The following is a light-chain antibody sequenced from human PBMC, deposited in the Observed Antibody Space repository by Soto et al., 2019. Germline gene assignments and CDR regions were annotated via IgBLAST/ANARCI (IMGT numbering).Light chain of an antibody. CDR1: QSISSY. Sequence: DIQMTQSPSSLSASVGDRVTITCRASQSISSYLNWYQQKPGKAPKLLIYAASSLQSGVPSRFSGSGSGTYFTTTISSLQPEDFATYYCQQSYSTPPFTFGPGTKVDIK. CDR2: AAS. J-gene: IGKJ3*01. CDR3: QQSYSTPPFT. V-gene: IGKV1-39*01.